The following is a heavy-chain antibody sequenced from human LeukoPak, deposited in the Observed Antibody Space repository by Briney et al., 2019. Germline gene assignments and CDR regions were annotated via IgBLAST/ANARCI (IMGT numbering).Heavy chain of an antibody. Sequence: GGSLRLSCAASGFTFSSYEMNWVRQAPGKGLEWVSYISSSGSTIYYADSVKGRFTISRDNAKNSLYLQMNSLRAEYTAVYYCASSPLYDFWSGYSLDYWGQGTLVTVSS. CDR1: GFTFSSYE. D-gene: IGHD3-3*01. J-gene: IGHJ4*02. V-gene: IGHV3-48*03. CDR2: ISSSGSTI. CDR3: ASSPLYDFWSGYSLDY.